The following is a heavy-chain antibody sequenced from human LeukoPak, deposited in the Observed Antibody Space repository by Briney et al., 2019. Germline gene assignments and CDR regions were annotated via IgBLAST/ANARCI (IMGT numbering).Heavy chain of an antibody. Sequence: ASVKVSCKASGYTFTSYDINWVRQATGQGLEWMGWMNPNSGNTGYAQKFQGRVTMTRNTSISTAYMELSSLRSEDTAVYYCARGYYYYGSGSYRNWFDPWGQGTLVTVSS. J-gene: IGHJ5*02. CDR2: MNPNSGNT. CDR1: GYTFTSYD. D-gene: IGHD3-10*01. CDR3: ARGYYYYGSGSYRNWFDP. V-gene: IGHV1-8*01.